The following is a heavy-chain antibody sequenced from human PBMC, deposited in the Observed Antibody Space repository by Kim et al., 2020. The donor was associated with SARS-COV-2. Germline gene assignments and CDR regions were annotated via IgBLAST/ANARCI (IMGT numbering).Heavy chain of an antibody. J-gene: IGHJ4*02. Sequence: GGSLRLSCAVSGFTFSTSSMHWVRQAPGKGLEWVADLWYDGTNKNYVDSVKGRFTISRDNSKNTLYLQVNSLRAEDTAVYYCGSFHHWGQVSLMTVS. CDR3: GSFHH. V-gene: IGHV3-33*01. CDR2: LWYDGTNK. CDR1: GFTFSTSS.